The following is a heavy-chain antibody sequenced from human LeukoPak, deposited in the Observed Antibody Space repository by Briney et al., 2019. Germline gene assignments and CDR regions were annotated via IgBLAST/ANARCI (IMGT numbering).Heavy chain of an antibody. CDR1: GGTFSSYT. D-gene: IGHD5-18*01. Sequence: SSVQVSCKASGGTFSSYTISWVRQAPGQGMEWMGSSIPILGIANCAQKFQGRVTITADKSTSTASMGLSSLRSEDTAVYYCARGLYTAMADYWGQGTLVTVTS. V-gene: IGHV1-69*02. J-gene: IGHJ4*02. CDR2: SIPILGIA. CDR3: ARGLYTAMADY.